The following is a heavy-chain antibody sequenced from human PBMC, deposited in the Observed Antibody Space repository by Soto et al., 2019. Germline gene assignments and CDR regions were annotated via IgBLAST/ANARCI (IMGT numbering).Heavy chain of an antibody. CDR3: ARSQGSSTSLEIYYYYYGMDV. CDR2: IIPISGTA. CDR1: GGTFSSYA. J-gene: IGHJ6*02. V-gene: IGHV1-69*01. D-gene: IGHD2-2*01. Sequence: QVQLVQSGAEVKKPGSSVKVSCKASGGTFSSYAISWVRQAPGQGLEWMGGIIPISGTANYAQKFQGRVTITADESTSTAYMELXSLRSEDTAVYYCARSQGSSTSLEIYYYYYGMDVWGQGTTVTVSS.